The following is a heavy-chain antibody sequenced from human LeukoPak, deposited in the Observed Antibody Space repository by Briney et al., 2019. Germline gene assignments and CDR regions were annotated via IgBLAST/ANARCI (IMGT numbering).Heavy chain of an antibody. CDR3: ARDAVVPAAMFTYYYYMDV. J-gene: IGHJ6*03. D-gene: IGHD2-2*01. Sequence: GGSLRLSCAASGFTFSSYWMHWVRQAPGKGLVWVSRINSDGSSTSYADCVKGRLTISRDNAKNTLYLQMNSMRAEDTAVYYCARDAVVPAAMFTYYYYMDVWGKGTTVTVSS. CDR1: GFTFSSYW. CDR2: INSDGSST. V-gene: IGHV3-74*01.